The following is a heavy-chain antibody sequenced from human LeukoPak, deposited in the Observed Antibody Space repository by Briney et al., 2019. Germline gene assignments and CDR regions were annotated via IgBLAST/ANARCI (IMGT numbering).Heavy chain of an antibody. D-gene: IGHD4-17*01. Sequence: GESLKISCKGSGYSFTSYWIGWVRQMPGKGLEWMGIIYPGDSDTRYSPSFQGQVTISADKSISTAYLQWSSLKASDTAMYYCARRTTTVTTFDNWFDPWGQGTLVTVSS. CDR2: IYPGDSDT. CDR3: ARRTTTVTTFDNWFDP. V-gene: IGHV5-51*01. J-gene: IGHJ5*02. CDR1: GYSFTSYW.